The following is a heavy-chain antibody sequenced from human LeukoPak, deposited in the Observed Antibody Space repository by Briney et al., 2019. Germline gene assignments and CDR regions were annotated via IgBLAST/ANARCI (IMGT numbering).Heavy chain of an antibody. V-gene: IGHV3-48*01. CDR3: ARVTTVTTHFDY. D-gene: IGHD4-17*01. Sequence: GGSLRLSCAASGITFSTYSMNWVRQAPGKGLEWVSYISSGGTSVYYADSVKGRFTISRDNSKNTLYLQMNSLRVEDTAVYYCARVTTVTTHFDYWGQGTLVTVSS. CDR1: GITFSTYS. CDR2: ISSGGTSV. J-gene: IGHJ4*02.